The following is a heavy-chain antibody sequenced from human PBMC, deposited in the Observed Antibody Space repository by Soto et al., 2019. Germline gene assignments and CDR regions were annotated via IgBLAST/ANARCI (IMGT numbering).Heavy chain of an antibody. V-gene: IGHV4-38-2*01. D-gene: IGHD3-10*01. CDR3: ARPRPNFGAVDS. Sequence: QVQLQESGPRLVKPSETLSLTCAVSGYSITSSTFWGWIRQPPGKGLEWIGGIHLGGTTYYDPSLKSRVTISLDTSRNEFSLKLSSVTAADTAVYYCARPRPNFGAVDSWGQGALVTVST. CDR1: GYSITSSTF. J-gene: IGHJ4*02. CDR2: IHLGGTT.